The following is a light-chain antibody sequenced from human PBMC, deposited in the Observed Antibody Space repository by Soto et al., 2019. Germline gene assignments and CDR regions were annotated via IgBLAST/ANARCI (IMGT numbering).Light chain of an antibody. J-gene: IGKJ1*01. CDR3: QHLNSYPRT. CDR2: AAS. CDR1: LGVARY. V-gene: IGKV1-9*01. Sequence: IPLTQSPSSLSASVGDRVTITCRASLGVARYLAWYQQKPGTAPKLLIYAASTLQSGVPSRFSGSGSGTDFTLTISSLQPEDSATYYCQHLNSYPRTFGHGTKVDVK.